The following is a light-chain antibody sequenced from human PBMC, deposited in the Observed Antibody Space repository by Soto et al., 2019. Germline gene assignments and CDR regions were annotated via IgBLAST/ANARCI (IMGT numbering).Light chain of an antibody. CDR2: GAS. CDR3: QQYGSSGT. J-gene: IGKJ1*01. CDR1: QSVSSSY. V-gene: IGKV3-20*01. Sequence: EIVFTQSPATLSLSPGEGATLSCRASQSVSSSYLAWYQQKPGKAPRLLIYGASTRASGIPDRFSGSGSGTDFTLTISRLEPEDSAVYYCQQYGSSGTFGQGTKVDIK.